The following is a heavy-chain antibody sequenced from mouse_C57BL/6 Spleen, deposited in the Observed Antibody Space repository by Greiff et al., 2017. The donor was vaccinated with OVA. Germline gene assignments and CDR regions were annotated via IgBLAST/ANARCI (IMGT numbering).Heavy chain of an antibody. CDR2: IDPSDSDT. Sequence: VQLQQPGAELVRPGSSVKLSCKASGYTFTSYWMHWVKQRPIQGLEWIGNIDPSDSDTHYNQKFKDKATLTVDKSSSTAYMQLSSLTSEDSAVYYGARSGYYVDWYFDVWGTGTTVTVSS. D-gene: IGHD2-3*01. J-gene: IGHJ1*03. V-gene: IGHV1-52*01. CDR3: ARSGYYVDWYFDV. CDR1: GYTFTSYW.